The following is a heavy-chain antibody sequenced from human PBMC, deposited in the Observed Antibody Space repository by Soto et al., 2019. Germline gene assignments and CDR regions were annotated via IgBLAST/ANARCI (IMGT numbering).Heavy chain of an antibody. Sequence: RGSLRLSCSASGFTFSSYAMHGVRQAPGKGLEYVSAISSNGGSTYYAASVKGRFTISRDNSKNTLYLHMSSLRAEDTAVYYCVTGRQWLVVDAFDIWGQGTMVTFSS. CDR1: GFTFSSYA. D-gene: IGHD6-19*01. CDR3: VTGRQWLVVDAFDI. CDR2: ISSNGGST. V-gene: IGHV3-64D*06. J-gene: IGHJ3*02.